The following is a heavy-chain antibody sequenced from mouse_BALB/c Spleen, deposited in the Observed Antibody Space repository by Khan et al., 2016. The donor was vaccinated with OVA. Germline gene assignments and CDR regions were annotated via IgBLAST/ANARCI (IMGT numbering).Heavy chain of an antibody. CDR2: IDPEDGNI. CDR1: GFNIKDYY. V-gene: IGHV14-1*02. CDR3: ARSGYFAWFAY. Sequence: VQLKQSGAELVRPGALVKLSCKASGFNIKDYYLHWVKQRPEQGLEWIGWIDPEDGNIVYDPKFQDKASITSDTSSNTAYLQLNSLTSEDTAVYYCARSGYFAWFAYWGQGTLVTVSA. J-gene: IGHJ3*01.